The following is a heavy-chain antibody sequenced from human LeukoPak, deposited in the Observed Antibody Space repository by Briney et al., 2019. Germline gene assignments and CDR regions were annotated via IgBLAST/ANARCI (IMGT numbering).Heavy chain of an antibody. CDR2: ISSSSSYI. Sequence: TGGSLRLSCAASGFTFSSYSMNWVRQAPGKGLEWVSSISSSSSYIYYADSVKGRFTTSRDNAKNSLYLQMNSLRAEDTAVYYCASIGLVAAAPIWFDPWGQGTLVTVSS. CDR1: GFTFSSYS. CDR3: ASIGLVAAAPIWFDP. V-gene: IGHV3-21*01. D-gene: IGHD6-13*01. J-gene: IGHJ5*02.